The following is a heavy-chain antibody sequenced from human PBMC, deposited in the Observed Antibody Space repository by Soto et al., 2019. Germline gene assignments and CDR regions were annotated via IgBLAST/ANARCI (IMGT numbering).Heavy chain of an antibody. D-gene: IGHD3-16*02. CDR2: VSWNSGNI. J-gene: IGHJ4*02. CDR3: VKDFATFGGVIVTGNFDY. Sequence: GGSLRLSCAASGFTFDDYVMHWVRQPPGKGLEWVSGVSWNSGNIVYADSVKGRFTISRDNAKNSLYLQMNSLRPEDTALYYCVKDFATFGGVIVTGNFDYWGQGTLVTVSS. CDR1: GFTFDDYV. V-gene: IGHV3-9*01.